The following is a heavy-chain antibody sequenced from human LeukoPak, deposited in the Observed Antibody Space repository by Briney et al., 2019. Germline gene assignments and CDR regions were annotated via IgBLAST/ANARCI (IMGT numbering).Heavy chain of an antibody. J-gene: IGHJ5*02. CDR3: ARQYSGLNWFDP. V-gene: IGHV4-34*01. CDR1: GGSFSGYY. D-gene: IGHD5-12*01. Sequence: SETLSLTCAVYGGSFSGYYWSWIRQPPGKGLEWIGEINHSGSTNYNPSLKSRVTISVDTSKNQVSLKLNSVTAADTAVYYCARQYSGLNWFDPWGQGILATVSS. CDR2: INHSGST.